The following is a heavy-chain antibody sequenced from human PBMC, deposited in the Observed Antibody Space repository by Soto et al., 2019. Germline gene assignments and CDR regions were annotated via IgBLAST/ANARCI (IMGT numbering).Heavy chain of an antibody. J-gene: IGHJ4*02. Sequence: VEPLSISPQGTLYLFSSSWLGWVRENPGKGPEWLGNVYASDSDVRYSPAFEGQVPITADNSINTAYLPLLNLKASDTAIYYCTKGWTSPFDSRGQGTRVPVSS. CDR2: VYASDSDV. CDR3: TKGWTSPFDS. D-gene: IGHD2-15*01. V-gene: IGHV5-51*01. CDR1: LYLFSSSW.